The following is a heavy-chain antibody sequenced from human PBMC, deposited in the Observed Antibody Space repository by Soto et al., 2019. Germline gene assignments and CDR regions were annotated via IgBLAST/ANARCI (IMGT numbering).Heavy chain of an antibody. CDR3: ALSYCSSTSCNGYGMDV. J-gene: IGHJ6*02. Sequence: QVQLQQWGAGLLKPSETLSLTCAVYGGSFSGYYWSWIRQPPGKGLEWIGEINHSGSTNYNPSLKSRVSISVDTSKNQFSLKLSSVTAADTAVYYCALSYCSSTSCNGYGMDVWGQGTTVTVSS. CDR2: INHSGST. CDR1: GGSFSGYY. V-gene: IGHV4-34*01. D-gene: IGHD2-2*01.